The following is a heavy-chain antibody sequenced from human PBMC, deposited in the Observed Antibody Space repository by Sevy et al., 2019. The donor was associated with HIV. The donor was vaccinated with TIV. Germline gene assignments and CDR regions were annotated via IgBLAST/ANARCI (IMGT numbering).Heavy chain of an antibody. D-gene: IGHD1-7*01. V-gene: IGHV3-33*01. CDR1: GFTFSDYG. CDR3: AREERSGTTTSFDY. J-gene: IGHJ4*02. CDR2: IWSGGSNK. Sequence: GGSLRLSCAASGFTFSDYGIYWVRQAPGKGLEWVAVIWSGGSNKYYGDSVKGRFTISRDSSKNTLFLQMNSLRVDDTAVYYCAREERSGTTTSFDYWGQGALVTVSS.